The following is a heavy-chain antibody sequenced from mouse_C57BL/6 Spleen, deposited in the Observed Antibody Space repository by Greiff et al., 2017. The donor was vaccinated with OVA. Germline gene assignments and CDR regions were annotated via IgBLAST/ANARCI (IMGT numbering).Heavy chain of an antibody. V-gene: IGHV1-22*01. CDR1: GYTFTDYN. D-gene: IGHD2-5*01. CDR3: ARFAYYSTFFDY. J-gene: IGHJ2*01. Sequence: EVQLQQSGPELVKPGASVKMSCKASGYTFTDYNMHWVKQSHGKSLEWIGYINPNNGGTSYNQKFKGKATLTVNKSSSTAYMELRSLTSEDSAVYYCARFAYYSTFFDYWGQGTTLTVSS. CDR2: INPNNGGT.